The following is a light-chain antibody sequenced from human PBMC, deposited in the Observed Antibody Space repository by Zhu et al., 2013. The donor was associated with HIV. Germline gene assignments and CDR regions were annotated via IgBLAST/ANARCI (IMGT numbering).Light chain of an antibody. J-gene: IGLJ3*02. V-gene: IGLV3-21*03. CDR1: NIGSKS. CDR3: HVWDRDTMQVV. Sequence: SYELTQPPSVSVAPGKTATIACGGNNIGSKSVQWYQQMPDQAPKLVVYDDKQRPSGIPDRFTGSNSGNTARLTISRVEAGDEGDYYCHVWDRDTMQVVFGGGTKXTVL. CDR2: DDK.